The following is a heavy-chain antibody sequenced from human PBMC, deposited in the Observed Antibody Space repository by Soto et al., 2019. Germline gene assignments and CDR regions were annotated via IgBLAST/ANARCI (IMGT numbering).Heavy chain of an antibody. CDR3: ARTYYDILTATQYGMDV. CDR2: IYPGDSDT. V-gene: IGHV5-51*01. J-gene: IGHJ6*02. D-gene: IGHD3-9*01. CDR1: GYSFTSYW. Sequence: SGESLKISCNGSGYSFTSYWIGWVRQMPGKGLEWMGIIYPGDSDTRYSPSFQGQVTISADKSISTAYLQWSSLKASDTAMYYCARTYYDILTATQYGMDVWGQGTTVTVSS.